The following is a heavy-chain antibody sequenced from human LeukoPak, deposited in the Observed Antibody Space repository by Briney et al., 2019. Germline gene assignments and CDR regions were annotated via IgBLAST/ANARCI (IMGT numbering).Heavy chain of an antibody. V-gene: IGHV3-7*01. Sequence: GSLRLSCAASGFTFSSYWMSWVRQAPGKGLEWVANIKQDGSEKYYVDSVKGRFTISRDNAKNSLYLQMNSLRAEDTAVYYCARDGEQYLNSVDYYYMDVWGKGTTVTVSS. CDR2: IKQDGSEK. J-gene: IGHJ6*03. D-gene: IGHD4-23*01. CDR1: GFTFSSYW. CDR3: ARDGEQYLNSVDYYYMDV.